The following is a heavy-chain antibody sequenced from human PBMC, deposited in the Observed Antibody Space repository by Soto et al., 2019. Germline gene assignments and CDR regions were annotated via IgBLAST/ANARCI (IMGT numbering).Heavy chain of an antibody. J-gene: IGHJ6*02. Sequence: PGGSLRLSCSASGFTFSSYAMHWVRQAPGKGLEYVSAISSNGGSTYYADSVKGRFTISRDNSKNTLYLQMSSLRAEDTAVYYCVKDREYDSSGYYKDDYYYYYGMDVWGQGTTVTV. CDR1: GFTFSSYA. CDR3: VKDREYDSSGYYKDDYYYYYGMDV. V-gene: IGHV3-64D*08. D-gene: IGHD3-22*01. CDR2: ISSNGGST.